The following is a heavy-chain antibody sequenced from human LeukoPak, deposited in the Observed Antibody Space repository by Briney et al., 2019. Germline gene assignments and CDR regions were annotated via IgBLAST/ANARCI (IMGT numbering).Heavy chain of an antibody. J-gene: IGHJ4*02. D-gene: IGHD3-16*01. CDR1: GFTFSSYS. CDR2: ISSSSSYI. Sequence: GGSLRLSCAASGFTFSSYSMNWVRQAPGKGLEWVSSISSSSSYICYADSVKGRFTISRDNAKNSLYLQMNSLRAEDTAVYYCASGPAFGVWGSFLHYWGQGTLVTVSS. V-gene: IGHV3-21*01. CDR3: ASGPAFGVWGSFLHY.